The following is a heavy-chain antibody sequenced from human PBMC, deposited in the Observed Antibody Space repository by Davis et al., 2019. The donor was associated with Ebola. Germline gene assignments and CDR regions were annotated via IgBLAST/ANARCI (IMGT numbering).Heavy chain of an antibody. CDR2: TSCCTGAK. J-gene: IGHJ4*02. V-gene: IGHV3-48*04. D-gene: IGHD1-1*01. CDR3: ARDFDKVRT. CDR1: GFTFSDYN. Sequence: GGSLRLSCAASGFTFSDYNMNWVRQAPGKGLEWISFTSCCTGAKYYADSVKGRFTISRDNARNLLFLQMNSLRAEDTAVYYCARDFDKVRTWGQGTLVTVSS.